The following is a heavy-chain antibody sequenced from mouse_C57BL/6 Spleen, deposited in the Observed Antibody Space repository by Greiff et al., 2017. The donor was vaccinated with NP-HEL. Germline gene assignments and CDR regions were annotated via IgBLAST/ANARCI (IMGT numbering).Heavy chain of an antibody. Sequence: EVQLQQSGPVLVKPGASVKMSCKASGYTFTDYYMNWVKQSHGKSLEWIGVINPYNGGTSYNQKFKGKATLTVDKSSSTAYMELNSLTSEDSAVYYCARSELWYFDIWGTGTTVTVSS. V-gene: IGHV1-19*01. CDR3: ARSELWYFDI. CDR1: GYTFTDYY. J-gene: IGHJ1*03. CDR2: INPYNGGT.